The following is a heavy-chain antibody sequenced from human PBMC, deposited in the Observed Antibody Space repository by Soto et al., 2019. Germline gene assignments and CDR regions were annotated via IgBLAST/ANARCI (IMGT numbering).Heavy chain of an antibody. V-gene: IGHV3-48*01. CDR2: ISISSSAI. CDR1: GFTFTSYN. CDR3: AREYYYMDV. Sequence: LRLSCAASGFTFTSYNMNWVRQAPGKGLEWVSYISISSSAIYYADSVKGRFTISRDNAKNSLLLQMNSLRVEDTAVYFCAREYYYMDVWGKGTTVTVSS. J-gene: IGHJ6*03.